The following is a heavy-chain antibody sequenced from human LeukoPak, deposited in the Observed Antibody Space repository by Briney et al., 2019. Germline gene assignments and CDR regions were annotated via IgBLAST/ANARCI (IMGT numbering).Heavy chain of an antibody. CDR3: ATVHQLELTFSN. V-gene: IGHV1-24*01. J-gene: IGHJ4*02. D-gene: IGHD1-1*01. CDR1: GYTLTQLS. Sequence: PEASVKVSCKVSGYTLTQLSMHWVRQAPGKGLEWMGGFDPEDGETIYAQKFQGRVTMTEDTSTDTAYMELSSLRSEDTAVYYCATVHQLELTFSNWGQGTLVTVSS. CDR2: FDPEDGET.